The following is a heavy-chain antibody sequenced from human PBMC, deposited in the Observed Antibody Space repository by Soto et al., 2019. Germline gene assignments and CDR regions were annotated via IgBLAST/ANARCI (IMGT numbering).Heavy chain of an antibody. CDR2: IYYSGST. V-gene: IGHV4-31*03. J-gene: IGHJ5*02. Sequence: LSLTCPFSGCSISSGGYYWSWIRQHPGKGLEWIGYIYYSGSTYYNPSLKSRVTISVDTSKNQFSLKLSSVTAADTAVYYCARDWREYCSSTSCYPVSWFDPWGQGTLVTVSS. D-gene: IGHD2-2*01. CDR3: ARDWREYCSSTSCYPVSWFDP. CDR1: GCSISSGGYY.